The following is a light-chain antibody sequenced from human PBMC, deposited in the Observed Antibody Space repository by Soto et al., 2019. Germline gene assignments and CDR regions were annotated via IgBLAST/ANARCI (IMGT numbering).Light chain of an antibody. CDR1: QSVSSSD. CDR2: GAS. J-gene: IGKJ2*01. CDR3: QQYNSYKYT. V-gene: IGKV3-20*01. Sequence: EIVLTQSPGTLSLSPGDRATLSCRASQSVSSSDFAWYQQKAAQAPRLLIYGASSRATGIPDRFSGSGSGTDFTLTISRLEPEDFAVYYCQQYNSYKYTFGQGTKLEIK.